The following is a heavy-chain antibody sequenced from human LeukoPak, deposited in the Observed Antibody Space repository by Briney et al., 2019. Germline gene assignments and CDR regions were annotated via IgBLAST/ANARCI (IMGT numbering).Heavy chain of an antibody. Sequence: GGSLRLSCTASGFTFGDYAMSWFRQAPGKGLEWVGFIRSKAYGGTTEYAASVKGRFTISRDDSKSIAYLQMNSLKTEDTAVYYCTRIMGMVYDNPFDYWGQGTLVTVSS. CDR2: IRSKAYGGTT. D-gene: IGHD2-8*01. V-gene: IGHV3-49*03. J-gene: IGHJ4*02. CDR1: GFTFGDYA. CDR3: TRIMGMVYDNPFDY.